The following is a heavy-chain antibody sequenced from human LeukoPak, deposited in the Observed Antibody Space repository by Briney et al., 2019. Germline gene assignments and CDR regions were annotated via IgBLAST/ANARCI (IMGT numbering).Heavy chain of an antibody. Sequence: PGGSLRLSCAASGFTVSTNYMSWVRQAPGKGLEWVSIIYSGDRTDYTDSLKGRFTISRDTSKNTLYLQMSSLRAEDTAVYYCARDVRKQGLWSWGQGTLVTVSS. V-gene: IGHV3-66*01. J-gene: IGHJ4*02. CDR1: GFTVSTNY. CDR3: ARDVRKQGLWS. CDR2: IYSGDRT. D-gene: IGHD3-10*01.